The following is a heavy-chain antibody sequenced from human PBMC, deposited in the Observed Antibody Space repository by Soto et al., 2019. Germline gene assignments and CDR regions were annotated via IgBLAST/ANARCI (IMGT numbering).Heavy chain of an antibody. CDR1: GCSISSYDYY. D-gene: IGHD2-2*01. J-gene: IGHJ5*02. CDR3: ARGDIVLVPAAMPGRYDWFDP. CDR2: IYYSGST. Sequence: PSETLSLTCTVSGCSISSYDYYWSWIRQPPGKGLECIGYIYYSGSTYYNPSLKSRVTISVDTSKNQFSLKLSSVTAADTAVYYCARGDIVLVPAAMPGRYDWFDPWGQGTLVTVS. V-gene: IGHV4-30-4*01.